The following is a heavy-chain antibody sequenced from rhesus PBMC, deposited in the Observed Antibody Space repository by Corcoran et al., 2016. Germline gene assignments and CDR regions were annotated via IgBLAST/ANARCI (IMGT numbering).Heavy chain of an antibody. CDR1: GDSFSSLW. J-gene: IGHJ5-2*02. Sequence: QVQLQESGPGLVKSSETLFLTCAVSGDSFSSLWWSWIRQLPGKGLEWIGAISGNSGNSNYNPSLKSRVTSSRDASKSQLSLKLTSVIAADTAVYYCVRNDDSTPPKVRSLDVWGRGLLVTISS. CDR3: VRNDDSTPPKVRSLDV. CDR2: ISGNSGNS. D-gene: IGHD1-32*01. V-gene: IGHV4-80*01.